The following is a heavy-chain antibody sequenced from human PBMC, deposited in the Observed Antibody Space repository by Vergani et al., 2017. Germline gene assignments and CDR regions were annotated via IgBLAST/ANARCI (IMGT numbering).Heavy chain of an antibody. D-gene: IGHD6-19*01. CDR1: GGSISSSSYY. Sequence: QVQLQESGPGLVKPSETLSLTCTVSGGSISSSSYYWGWIRQPPGKGLEWIGSIYYSGSTYYNPSLKSRFTISVDTSKNQFSLKLSSVTAADTAVYYCARWGRIAVAAKQRDYFDYWGQGTLVTVSS. CDR2: IYYSGST. CDR3: ARWGRIAVAAKQRDYFDY. J-gene: IGHJ4*02. V-gene: IGHV4-39*01.